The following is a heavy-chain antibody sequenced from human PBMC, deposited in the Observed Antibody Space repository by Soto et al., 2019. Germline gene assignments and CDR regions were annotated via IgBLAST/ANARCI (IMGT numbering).Heavy chain of an antibody. V-gene: IGHV1-18*01. Sequence: ASVKVSCKASGYTFTSYGISWVRQAPGQGLEWMGWISAYNGNTNYAQKLQGRVTMTTDTSTSTAYMELRSLRSDDTAVYYCARDLGPNWQLRAQDWFDPWGQGTLVTVSS. CDR1: GYTFTSYG. D-gene: IGHD1-1*01. CDR2: ISAYNGNT. CDR3: ARDLGPNWQLRAQDWFDP. J-gene: IGHJ5*02.